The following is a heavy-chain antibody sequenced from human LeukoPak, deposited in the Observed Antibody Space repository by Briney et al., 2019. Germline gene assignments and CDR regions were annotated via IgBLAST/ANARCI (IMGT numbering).Heavy chain of an antibody. CDR3: ARGSGWYGDYFDY. J-gene: IGHJ4*02. D-gene: IGHD6-19*01. CDR2: IYYSGST. V-gene: IGHV4-39*01. CDR1: GGSISSSSHY. Sequence: ASETLSLTCIVSGGSISSSSHYWGWIRQPPGMGLEWIGIIYYSGSTYYNPSLNSRVTVSLDTSKNQFSLTVTSVTAPDTAVYYCARGSGWYGDYFDYWGQGTLVTVSS.